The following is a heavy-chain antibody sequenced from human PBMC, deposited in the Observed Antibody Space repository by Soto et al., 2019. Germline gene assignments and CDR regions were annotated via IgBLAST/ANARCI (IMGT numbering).Heavy chain of an antibody. Sequence: EVQLVESGGGLVQPGRSLRLSCAASGFTFDDYAMHWVRQAPGKGLEWVSGISWNSGSIGYADSVKGRFTISRDNAKNSLYLQMNSLRAEDTALYYCAKDMQSGGGGYYYGMDVWGQGTTVSVSS. V-gene: IGHV3-9*01. J-gene: IGHJ6*02. CDR2: ISWNSGSI. CDR1: GFTFDDYA. D-gene: IGHD1-26*01. CDR3: AKDMQSGGGGYYYGMDV.